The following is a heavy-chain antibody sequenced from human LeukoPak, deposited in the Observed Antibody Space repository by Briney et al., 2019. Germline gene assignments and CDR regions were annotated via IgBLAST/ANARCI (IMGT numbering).Heavy chain of an antibody. D-gene: IGHD3-10*01. CDR2: ISSSGTTI. J-gene: IGHJ4*02. V-gene: IGHV3-48*03. CDR1: GFNFSSFE. CDR3: ASYGSGSL. Sequence: GGSLRLSCAASGFNFSSFEMNWVRQAPGKGLEWISYISSSGTTISYAHSVKGRFTISRDNANNSLFLQMHSLRAEDTAVYYCASYGSGSLWGQGALVTVSS.